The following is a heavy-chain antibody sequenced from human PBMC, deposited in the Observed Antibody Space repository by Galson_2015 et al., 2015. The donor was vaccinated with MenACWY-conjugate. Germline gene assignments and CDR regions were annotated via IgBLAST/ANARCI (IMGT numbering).Heavy chain of an antibody. Sequence: NPSLKSRISTSVDTPRNQFSLNLASVTAADTAVYYCARRRPRDIGGGFDIWGQGTLVTVSS. J-gene: IGHJ3*02. CDR3: ARRRPRDIGGGFDI. D-gene: IGHD2-15*01. V-gene: IGHV4-39*01.